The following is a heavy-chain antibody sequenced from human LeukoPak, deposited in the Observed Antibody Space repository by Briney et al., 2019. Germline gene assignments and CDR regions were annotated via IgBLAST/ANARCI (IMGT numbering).Heavy chain of an antibody. V-gene: IGHV3-7*03. CDR3: ARSSYSSSSSV. D-gene: IGHD6-6*01. CDR2: INSDGGEG. CDR1: GFTFSGFW. Sequence: PGGSLRLSCAVSGFTFSGFWMSWSRQAPGKGLEWVASINSDGGEGYYADVVKGRFTISRDNAKNSLYLQINSLRAEDTAVYYCARSSYSSSSSVRGQGTMVTVSS. J-gene: IGHJ3*01.